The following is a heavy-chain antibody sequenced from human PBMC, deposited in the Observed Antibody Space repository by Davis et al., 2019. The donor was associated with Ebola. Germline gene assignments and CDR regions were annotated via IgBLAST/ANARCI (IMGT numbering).Heavy chain of an antibody. CDR2: ISGSGGST. V-gene: IGHV3-23*01. Sequence: PGGSLRLSCAASGFTFSSYAMSWVRQAPGKGLEWVSAISGSGGSTYYADSVKGRFTISRDNSKNTLYLQMNSLRAEDTAVYYCARMISGSYSTDFDYWGQGTLVTVSS. D-gene: IGHD1-26*01. CDR3: ARMISGSYSTDFDY. CDR1: GFTFSSYA. J-gene: IGHJ4*02.